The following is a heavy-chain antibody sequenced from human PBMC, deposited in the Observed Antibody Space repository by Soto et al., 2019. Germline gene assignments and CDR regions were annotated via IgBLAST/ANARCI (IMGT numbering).Heavy chain of an antibody. CDR3: ARRITMVRGVNFDY. V-gene: IGHV4-34*01. CDR1: GGSFSGYY. J-gene: IGHJ4*02. CDR2: INHSGST. D-gene: IGHD3-10*01. Sequence: SETLSLTCAVYGGSFSGYYWSWIRQPPGKGLEWIGEINHSGSTNYNPSLKSRVTISVDTSKNQFSLKLSSVTAADTAVYYCARRITMVRGVNFDYWGQGTLVTVSS.